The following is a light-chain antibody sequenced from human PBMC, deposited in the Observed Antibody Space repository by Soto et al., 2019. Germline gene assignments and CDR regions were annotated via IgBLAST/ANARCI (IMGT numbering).Light chain of an antibody. CDR1: QSISSW. V-gene: IGKV1-5*01. CDR2: DAS. CDR3: QQYKSYSLIT. J-gene: IGKJ3*01. Sequence: DIQMTQSPSTLSASVGDRVTITCRASQSISSWLAWYQQKPGKAPKLLIYDASSLESGVPSRFSGSGSGTEFTLTISSLQPDDFATYYCQQYKSYSLITLGPGTKVDIK.